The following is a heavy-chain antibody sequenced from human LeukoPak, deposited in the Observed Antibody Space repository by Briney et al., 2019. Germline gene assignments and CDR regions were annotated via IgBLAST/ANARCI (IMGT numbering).Heavy chain of an antibody. J-gene: IGHJ4*02. CDR3: ARDPPYCSGTNCYFDS. CDR1: GFSFDDYA. V-gene: IGHV3-21*01. D-gene: IGHD2-15*01. CDR2: ISSSSNYI. Sequence: GGSLRLSCAASGFSFDDYAMHWVRQAPGKGLEWVSSISSSSNYIHYAESVKGRFTISRDNAKNSLDLQMNSLRAEDTAVYYCARDPPYCSGTNCYFDSWGQGTLVTVSS.